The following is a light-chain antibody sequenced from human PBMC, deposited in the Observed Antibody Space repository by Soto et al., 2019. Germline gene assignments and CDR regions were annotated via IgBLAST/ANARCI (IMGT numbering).Light chain of an antibody. CDR3: RQYTHWPLT. Sequence: DVVMTQSPLSLPVTLGQPASISCRSSQSLLSSDGNTYLTWFQQRPGQSPRRLIYKVSNRDSGGPDRFSGRGSGTDFTLKISRVEAEDVGVYYCRQYTHWPLTFGHGTRLEIK. J-gene: IGKJ5*01. CDR2: KVS. CDR1: QSLLSSDGNTY. V-gene: IGKV2-30*01.